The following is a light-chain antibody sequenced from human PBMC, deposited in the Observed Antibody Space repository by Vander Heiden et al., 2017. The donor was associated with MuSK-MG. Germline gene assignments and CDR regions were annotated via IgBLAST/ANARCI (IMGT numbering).Light chain of an antibody. CDR2: AAS. V-gene: IGKV1-39*01. Sequence: DIQMTQSPSSLSASVGDRVTITCRASQSISSYLNWYQRKPGKAPKLLIYAASSLQSGVPSRFSGSGSGTDFTLTISRLQPEDFATYYCQQCYSTLFTFGQGTRLEIK. CDR3: QQCYSTLFT. CDR1: QSISSY. J-gene: IGKJ5*01.